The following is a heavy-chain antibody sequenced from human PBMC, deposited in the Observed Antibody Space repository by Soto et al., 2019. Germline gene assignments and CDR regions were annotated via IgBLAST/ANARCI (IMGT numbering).Heavy chain of an antibody. CDR1: RYTFTSYD. J-gene: IGHJ5*02. CDR2: IKPDSGDT. V-gene: IGHV1-2*02. CDR3: ARRSSTYLNEIIYDP. D-gene: IGHD2-2*01. Sequence: GASVKVSCKASRYTFTSYDIFWVRQSPGQGLEWMGWIKPDSGDTHYAQNFQGRVTMTRDTSINTAYMELNNLVSDDTAVYYCARRSSTYLNEIIYDPWGQGTLVTV.